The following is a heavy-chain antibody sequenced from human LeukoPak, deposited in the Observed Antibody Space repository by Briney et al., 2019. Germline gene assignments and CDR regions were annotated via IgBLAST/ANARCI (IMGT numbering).Heavy chain of an antibody. J-gene: IGHJ4*02. V-gene: IGHV4-59*01. CDR1: GGSISWNY. CDR2: VFYTGST. Sequence: SETLSLTCTVSGGSISWNYWTWIRQPPGKGLDYIGHVFYTGSTNYSPSLKSRVTISIDTSKSHFSLKLTSVTAADTAVYYCARAVAVAGTFKFDFWGKGTLVTVSS. CDR3: ARAVAVAGTFKFDF. D-gene: IGHD6-19*01.